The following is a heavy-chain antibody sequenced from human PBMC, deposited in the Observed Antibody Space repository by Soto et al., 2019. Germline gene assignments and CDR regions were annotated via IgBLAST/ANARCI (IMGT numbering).Heavy chain of an antibody. V-gene: IGHV4-59*01. CDR3: ARPHGGSSGWDDWFAP. D-gene: IGHD6-25*01. CDR2: IYYSGST. J-gene: IGHJ5*02. CDR1: GGSISSYY. Sequence: SETLSLTCTVSGGSISSYYWSWIRQPPGKGLEWIGYIYYSGSTNYNPSLKSRVTISVDTSKNQFSLKLSSVTAADTAVYYCARPHGGSSGWDDWFAPWGQGTPVPVSS.